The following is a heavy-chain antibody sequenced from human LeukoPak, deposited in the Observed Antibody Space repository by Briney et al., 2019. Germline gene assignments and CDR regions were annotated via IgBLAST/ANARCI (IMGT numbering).Heavy chain of an antibody. CDR2: INPNSGGT. J-gene: IGHJ4*02. V-gene: IGHV1-2*02. D-gene: IGHD3-22*01. CDR3: ARALRGVVVITLNY. CDR1: GYIFTGYY. Sequence: ASVKVSCTASGYIFTGYYMNLVRQAPGHGLGWRGWINPNSGGTNYAQKFQGRVTMTRDTSISTAYMELSRLRSDDTAVYYCARALRGVVVITLNYWGQGTLVTVSS.